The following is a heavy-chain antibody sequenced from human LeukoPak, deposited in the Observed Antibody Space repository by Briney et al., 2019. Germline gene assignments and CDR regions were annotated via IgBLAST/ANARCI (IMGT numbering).Heavy chain of an antibody. CDR2: ILNSGHTT. V-gene: IGHV3-23*01. J-gene: IGHJ4*02. CDR3: TKDGLRGYDYDY. D-gene: IGHD5-12*01. CDR1: GFTFRDYA. Sequence: PGGSLRLSCAASGFTFRDYAMSWVRQAPGKGLEWVSNILNSGHTTNYADSVKGRFTVSKDNSKNTLYLQMDNLRGDDTAVYYCTKDGLRGYDYDYWGQGTLVTVSS.